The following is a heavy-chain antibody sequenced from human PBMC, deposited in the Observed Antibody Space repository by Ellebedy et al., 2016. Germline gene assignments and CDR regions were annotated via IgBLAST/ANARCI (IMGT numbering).Heavy chain of an antibody. CDR3: ARDDPGPQAFDI. D-gene: IGHD1-14*01. Sequence: ASVKVSXXASGYAFTNYGLSWVLQAPGQGLECMGWINPNGDGTYYAQKFRGRVTMTRDRSIDTAYMELSSLRSDDTAIYYCARDDPGPQAFDIWGQGTMVTVSS. CDR2: INPNGDGT. V-gene: IGHV1-2*02. CDR1: GYAFTNYG. J-gene: IGHJ3*02.